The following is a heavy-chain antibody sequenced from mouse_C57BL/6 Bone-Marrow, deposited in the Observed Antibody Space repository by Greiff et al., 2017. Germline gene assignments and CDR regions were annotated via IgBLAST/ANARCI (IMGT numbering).Heavy chain of an antibody. V-gene: IGHV5-12*01. CDR3: ARRRGYFDV. Sequence: EVKLEESGGGLVQPGGSLKLSCAASGFTFSDYYMYWVRQTPEKRLEWVAYISNGGGSTYYPDTVKGRFTISRDNANNTLYLQMSRLKSEDTAMYYCARRRGYFDVWGTGTTVTVSS. J-gene: IGHJ1*03. CDR2: ISNGGGST. CDR1: GFTFSDYY.